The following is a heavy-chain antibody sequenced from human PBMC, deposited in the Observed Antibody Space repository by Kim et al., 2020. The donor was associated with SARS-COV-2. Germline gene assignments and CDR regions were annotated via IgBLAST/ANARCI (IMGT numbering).Heavy chain of an antibody. CDR3: VKALDENNGYDFLSGGMDV. CDR1: GFSFTTHD. V-gene: IGHV3-30*18. D-gene: IGHD5-12*01. J-gene: IGHJ6*02. CDR2: ISYGGSKK. Sequence: GGSLRLSCAASGFSFTTHDMNWVRQAPGKGLEWVAVISYGGSKKYYADSVKGRFTISRDSSKNTLGLQMNSLRPEDTAVYYCVKALDENNGYDFLSGGMDVWGQGTTVTVSS.